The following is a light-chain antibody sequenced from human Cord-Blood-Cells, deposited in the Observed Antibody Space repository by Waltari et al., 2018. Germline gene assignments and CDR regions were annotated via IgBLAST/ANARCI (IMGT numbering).Light chain of an antibody. J-gene: IGLJ3*02. CDR1: SSDVGGYNY. Sequence: SALTQPASVSGSPGQSITISCTGTSSDVGGYNYVSWYQQHPGKAPKLMIYDVSKRPSGVSNRFSDSKSGNTASLTISGLQAEDEADYYCSSYTSSSTWVFGGGTKLTVL. CDR3: SSYTSSSTWV. CDR2: DVS. V-gene: IGLV2-14*01.